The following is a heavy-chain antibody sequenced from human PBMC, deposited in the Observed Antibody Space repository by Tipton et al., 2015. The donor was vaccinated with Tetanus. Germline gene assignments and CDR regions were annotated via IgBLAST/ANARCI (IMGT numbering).Heavy chain of an antibody. J-gene: IGHJ4*02. Sequence: CAASGFIFSSYGIHWVRQAPGKGLEWLAVSWYDGTDKYYADSVKGRFTISRDNSKNTLYLQMNSLRAEDTALYYWAREADCSGGRCFTGDFDTWGQGTQVTVSS. CDR1: GFIFSSYG. CDR2: SWYDGTDK. CDR3: AREADCSGGRCFTGDFDT. V-gene: IGHV3-33*01. D-gene: IGHD2-15*01.